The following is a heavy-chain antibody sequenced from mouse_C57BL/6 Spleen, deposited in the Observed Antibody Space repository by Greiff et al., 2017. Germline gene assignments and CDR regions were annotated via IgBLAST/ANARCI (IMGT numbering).Heavy chain of an antibody. D-gene: IGHD1-1*01. J-gene: IGHJ3*01. CDR2: IDPSDSET. CDR1: GYTFTSYW. V-gene: IGHV1-52*01. CDR3: AGAYGSSYGFAY. Sequence: QVQLQQPGAELVRPGSSVKLSCKASGYTFTSYWMHWVKQRPIQGLEWIGNIDPSDSETHYNQKFKDKATLTVDKSSSTAYMQLSSLTSEDSAVYYCAGAYGSSYGFAYWGQGTLVTVSA.